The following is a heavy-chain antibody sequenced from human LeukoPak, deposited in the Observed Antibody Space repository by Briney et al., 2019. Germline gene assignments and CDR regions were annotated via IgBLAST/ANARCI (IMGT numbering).Heavy chain of an antibody. CDR3: TRPLDGFDN. Sequence: GGSLRLSCAASGFTFNNYWMSWVGQASGKGLEWVGRIRSKANSYATAYAASVKGRFTISRDDSKNTAYLQMNSLKTEDAAVYYCTRPLDGFDNWGQGTLVTVSS. D-gene: IGHD1-1*01. J-gene: IGHJ4*02. CDR1: GFTFNNYW. V-gene: IGHV3-73*01. CDR2: IRSKANSYAT.